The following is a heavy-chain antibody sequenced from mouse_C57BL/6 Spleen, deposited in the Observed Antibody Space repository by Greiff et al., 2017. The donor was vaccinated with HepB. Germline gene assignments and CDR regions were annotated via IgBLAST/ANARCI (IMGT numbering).Heavy chain of an antibody. J-gene: IGHJ4*01. Sequence: EVHLVESGGGLVKPGGSLKLSCAASGFTFSSYAMSWVRQTPEKRLEWVATISDGGSYTYYPDNVKGRFTISRDNAKNNLYLQMSHLKSEDTAMYYCARDLLPYCYAMDYWGQGTSVTVSS. V-gene: IGHV5-4*01. CDR1: GFTFSSYA. CDR2: ISDGGSYT. D-gene: IGHD1-1*01. CDR3: ARDLLPYCYAMDY.